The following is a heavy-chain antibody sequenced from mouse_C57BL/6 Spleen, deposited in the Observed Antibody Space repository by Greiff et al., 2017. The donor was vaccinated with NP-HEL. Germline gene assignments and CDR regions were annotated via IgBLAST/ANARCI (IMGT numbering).Heavy chain of an antibody. D-gene: IGHD1-1*01. CDR2: IYPGSGST. Sequence: VQLQQPGAELVKPGASVKMSCKASGYTFTSYWITWVKQRPGQGLEWIGDIYPGSGSTNYNEKFKSKATLTVDTSSSTAYMQLSSLTSEDSAVYDCARDYYGSSDYFDCWGQGTTLTVSS. CDR1: GYTFTSYW. J-gene: IGHJ2*01. V-gene: IGHV1-55*01. CDR3: ARDYYGSSDYFDC.